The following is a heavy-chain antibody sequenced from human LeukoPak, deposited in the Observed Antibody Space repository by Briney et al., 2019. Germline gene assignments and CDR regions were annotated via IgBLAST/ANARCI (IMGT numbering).Heavy chain of an antibody. CDR1: GYTFTSYA. V-gene: IGHV1-3*01. D-gene: IGHD3-16*01. CDR2: INAGNGNT. Sequence: ASVKVSCKASGYTFTSYAMHWVRQAPGQRLEWMGWINAGNGNTKYSQKFQGRVTITRDTSASTAYMELSSLRSEDTAVYYCAREGYSMITFGGAYDYWGQGTLVTVS. CDR3: AREGYSMITFGGAYDY. J-gene: IGHJ4*02.